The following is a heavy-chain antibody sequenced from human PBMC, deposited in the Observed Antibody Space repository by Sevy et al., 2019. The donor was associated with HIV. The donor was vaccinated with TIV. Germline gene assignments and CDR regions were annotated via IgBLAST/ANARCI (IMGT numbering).Heavy chain of an antibody. CDR3: AKDRAAMVGHAFDI. CDR2: IGGSGVST. CDR1: GFPFSSYA. V-gene: IGHV3-23*01. Sequence: GGSLRLSCAASGFPFSSYAMSWVRQAPGKGLEWVSAIGGSGVSTYYADSVKGRFTISRDNSKNTLYLQMNSLRAEDTAVYYCAKDRAAMVGHAFDIWGQGTMVTVSS. J-gene: IGHJ3*02. D-gene: IGHD5-18*01.